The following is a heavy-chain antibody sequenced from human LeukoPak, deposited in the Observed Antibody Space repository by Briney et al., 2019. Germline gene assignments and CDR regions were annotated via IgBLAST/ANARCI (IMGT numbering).Heavy chain of an antibody. J-gene: IGHJ5*02. CDR3: ARQVLIWFGALLGNWFDR. CDR2: IYHSGST. Sequence: SETLSLTCTVSGYSISSGYYWGWIRQPPVKGLEWIGRIYHSGSTYYNPSLKSRVTISVDTSKNQFSLKLSSVTAADTAVYYCARQVLIWFGALLGNWFDRWGQGTLVTVSS. CDR1: GYSISSGYY. V-gene: IGHV4-38-2*02. D-gene: IGHD3-10*01.